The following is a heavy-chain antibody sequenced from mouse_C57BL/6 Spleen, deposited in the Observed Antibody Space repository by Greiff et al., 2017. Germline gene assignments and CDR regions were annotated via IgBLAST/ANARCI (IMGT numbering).Heavy chain of an antibody. CDR1: GYSFTDYN. CDR3: TRALYCDAMGY. D-gene: IGHD2-3*01. V-gene: IGHV1-39*01. Sequence: EVQLQQSGPELVKPGASVKISCKASGYSFTDYNMNWVKQSNGKSLEWIGVINPNYGTTSYNQKFKGKATLTVDKSSRTAYMQLNMLTSEDSAGYYCTRALYCDAMGYWGQGTLVTVSA. J-gene: IGHJ4*01. CDR2: INPNYGTT.